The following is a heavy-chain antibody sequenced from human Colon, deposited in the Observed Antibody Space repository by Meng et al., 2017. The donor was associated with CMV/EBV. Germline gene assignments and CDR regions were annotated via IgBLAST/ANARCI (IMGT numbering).Heavy chain of an antibody. CDR2: INPNSGGT. D-gene: IGHD1-26*01. CDR1: GYTFTGYY. J-gene: IGHJ4*02. CDR3: ARAGGSYYGGYDY. V-gene: IGHV1-2*02. Sequence: GGDNKGGPAMKENCKASGYTFTGYYMHWVRQAPGQGLEWMGWINPNSGGTNYAQKFQGRVTMTTDTSTSTAYMELRSLRSDDTAVYYCARAGGSYYGGYDYWGQGTLVTVSS.